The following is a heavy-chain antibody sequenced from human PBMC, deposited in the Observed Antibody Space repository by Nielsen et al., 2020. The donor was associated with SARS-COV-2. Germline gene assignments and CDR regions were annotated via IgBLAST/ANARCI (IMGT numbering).Heavy chain of an antibody. V-gene: IGHV3-7*03. CDR3: ARDGGWELLGY. CDR1: AFTFSRYW. J-gene: IGHJ4*02. D-gene: IGHD1-26*01. CDR2: IKRDGSEK. Sequence: GESLKISCAASAFTFSRYWMSWVRQAPGKGLEWVANIKRDGSEKYYVDSVKGRFTISRDNAKNSLYLQMNSLRAEDTAVYYCARDGGWELLGYWGQGTLVTVSS.